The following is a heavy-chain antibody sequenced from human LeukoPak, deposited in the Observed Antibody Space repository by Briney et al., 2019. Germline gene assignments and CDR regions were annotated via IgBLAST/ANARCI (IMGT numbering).Heavy chain of an antibody. V-gene: IGHV3-23*01. Sequence: PGGSLRLSCAASGFTFSSYAMTWVRQAPGKGLEWVSSITGSGGATDYADPVEGRFTISRDNSKNTLYMQMNSLGAEDTAVYYCARKTGFFLSDPWGQGTLVTVSS. CDR1: GFTFSSYA. J-gene: IGHJ5*02. CDR3: ARKTGFFLSDP. CDR2: ITGSGGAT. D-gene: IGHD2/OR15-2a*01.